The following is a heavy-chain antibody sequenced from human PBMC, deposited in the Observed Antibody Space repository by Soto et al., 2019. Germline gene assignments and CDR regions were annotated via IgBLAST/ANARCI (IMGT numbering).Heavy chain of an antibody. D-gene: IGHD2-2*01. CDR3: AREDGPAATPFDY. CDR1: GFTISSYG. CDR2: IWYDGSNK. J-gene: IGHJ4*02. V-gene: IGHV3-33*01. Sequence: QVQLVESGGGVVQPGRSLRLSCAASGFTISSYGMHWVRQAPGKGLVWVAVIWYDGSNKYYADSVKGRFTISRDNSKNTLYLQMNSLRSEDTAVYYCAREDGPAATPFDYWGQGTLVTVSS.